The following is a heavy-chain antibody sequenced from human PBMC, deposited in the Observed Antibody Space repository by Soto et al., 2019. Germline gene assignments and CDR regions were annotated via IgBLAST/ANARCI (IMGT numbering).Heavy chain of an antibody. D-gene: IGHD5-12*01. J-gene: IGHJ4*02. Sequence: LSLTCAVSGYSISSGYYWGWIRQPPGRGLEWIGSVYPSGSTYYNPSLRSRVTISVDKSKNQFSLKLRSVTAADTALYYCARAPVDFYYFDYWGQGTLVTVSS. CDR2: VYPSGST. CDR1: GYSISSGYY. V-gene: IGHV4-38-2*01. CDR3: ARAPVDFYYFDY.